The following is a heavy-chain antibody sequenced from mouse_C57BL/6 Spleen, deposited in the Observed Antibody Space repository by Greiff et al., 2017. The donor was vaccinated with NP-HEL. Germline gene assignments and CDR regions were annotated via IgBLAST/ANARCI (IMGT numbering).Heavy chain of an antibody. CDR2: ISSGSSTI. D-gene: IGHD4-1*01. Sequence: EVKVEESGGGLVKPGGSLKLSCAASGFTFSDYGMHWVRQAPEKGLEWVAYISSGSSTIYYADTVKGRVTISRDNATNTLVLQMTSLRSEDTAMYYCASPTGFYAMDYWGQGTSVTVSS. J-gene: IGHJ4*01. CDR1: GFTFSDYG. CDR3: ASPTGFYAMDY. V-gene: IGHV5-17*01.